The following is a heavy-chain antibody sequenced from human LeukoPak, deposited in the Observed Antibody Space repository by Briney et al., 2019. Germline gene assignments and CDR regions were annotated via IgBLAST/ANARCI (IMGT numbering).Heavy chain of an antibody. Sequence: ASVKVSCKASGYTFTSCYMHWLRQAPGQGLEWMGIINPSGGSTSYAQKFQGRVTMTRDTSTSTVYMELSSLRSEDTAVYYCARNKAARSSQPNWFDPWGQGTLVTVSS. CDR2: INPSGGST. CDR3: ARNKAARSSQPNWFDP. J-gene: IGHJ5*02. CDR1: GYTFTSCY. D-gene: IGHD1-26*01. V-gene: IGHV1-46*01.